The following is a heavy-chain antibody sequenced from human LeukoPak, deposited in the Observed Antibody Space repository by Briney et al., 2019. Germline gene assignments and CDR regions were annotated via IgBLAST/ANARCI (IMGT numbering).Heavy chain of an antibody. CDR1: GFTFNSYA. Sequence: GGSLRLSCAASGFTFNSYAMSWVRQAPGKGLEWVSSISGSATSTYYADSVKGRFTISRDNSKNTLYLQMSSLRAEDTAVYYCVQEYDHVWGSYRIFDYWGQGTLVTVSS. CDR3: VQEYDHVWGSYRIFDY. J-gene: IGHJ4*02. V-gene: IGHV3-23*01. CDR2: ISGSATST. D-gene: IGHD3-16*02.